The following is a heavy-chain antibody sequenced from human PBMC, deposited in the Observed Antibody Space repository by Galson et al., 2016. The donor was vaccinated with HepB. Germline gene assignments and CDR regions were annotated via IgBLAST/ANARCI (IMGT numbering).Heavy chain of an antibody. CDR2: IDWNDEK. V-gene: IGHV2-70*19. D-gene: IGHD6-6*01. CDR1: GFSLNTSGMC. J-gene: IGHJ6*02. Sequence: ALVKPTQTLTLTCTFSGFSLNTSGMCVNWVRQPPGKALEWLALIDWNDEKHYSTSPKTRLTVSKDTSKNQVVLRMTNMDPVDTATYYCARVREQVVHPYYYFGMDVWGQGTTVAVSS. CDR3: ARVREQVVHPYYYFGMDV.